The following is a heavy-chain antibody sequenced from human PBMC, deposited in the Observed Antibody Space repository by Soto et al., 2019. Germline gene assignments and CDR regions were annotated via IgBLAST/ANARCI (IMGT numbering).Heavy chain of an antibody. CDR1: GYSSTDYH. CDR3: ARGDSTDCSNGVCSFFYNHDMDV. V-gene: IGHV1-2*04. CDR2: INPKSGGT. J-gene: IGHJ6*02. D-gene: IGHD2-8*01. Sequence: ASVKVSCKASGYSSTDYHMHWVRQAPGQGLEWLGRINPKSGGTSTAQKFQGWVTMTTDTSISTASMELTRLTSDDTAIYYCARGDSTDCSNGVCSFFYNHDMDVWGQGTTVTVSS.